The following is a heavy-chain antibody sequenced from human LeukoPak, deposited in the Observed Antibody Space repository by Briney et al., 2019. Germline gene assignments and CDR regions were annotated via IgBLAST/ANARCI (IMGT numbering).Heavy chain of an antibody. V-gene: IGHV3-48*04. Sequence: GGSLGLSCAASGFAFSSYSMNWVRQAPGKGLEWVSYISSSRSTIFYADSVKGRFTISRDNAKNSLYLQMNSLRAEDTAVYYCAREVGATIDAFDIWGQGTMVTVSS. D-gene: IGHD1-26*01. CDR3: AREVGATIDAFDI. CDR1: GFAFSSYS. CDR2: ISSSRSTI. J-gene: IGHJ3*02.